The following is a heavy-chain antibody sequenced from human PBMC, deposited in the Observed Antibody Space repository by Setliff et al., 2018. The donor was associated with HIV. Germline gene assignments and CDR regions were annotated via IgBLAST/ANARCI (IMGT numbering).Heavy chain of an antibody. CDR3: ARGALLAVFDFDH. V-gene: IGHV1-3*01. D-gene: IGHD3-10*01. Sequence: ASVKVSCKAFGYTFTTYSLHWVRQAPGQSREWMGWINAGKGDTKYSQEFQGRITITTDTSANTGYMELSSLRSDDTAVYSCARGALLAVFDFDHWGHGTLVTVSS. J-gene: IGHJ4*01. CDR1: GYTFTTYS. CDR2: INAGKGDT.